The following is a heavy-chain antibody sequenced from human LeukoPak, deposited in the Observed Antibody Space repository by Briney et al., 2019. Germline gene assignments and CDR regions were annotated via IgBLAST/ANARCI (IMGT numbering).Heavy chain of an antibody. J-gene: IGHJ6*02. CDR1: GGTFSSYA. CDR2: IIPIFGTA. CDR3: ARDKKQQLVPPYYYGMDV. V-gene: IGHV1-69*13. Sequence: GASVKVSCKASGGTFSSYAISWVRQAPGQGLEWMGGIIPIFGTANYAQKFQGKVTITADESTSTAYMELSSLRSGDTAVYYCARDKKQQLVPPYYYGMDVWGQGTTVTVSS. D-gene: IGHD6-13*01.